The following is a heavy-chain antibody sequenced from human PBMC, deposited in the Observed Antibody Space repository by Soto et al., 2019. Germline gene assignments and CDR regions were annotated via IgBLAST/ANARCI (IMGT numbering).Heavy chain of an antibody. CDR3: ARHVGYSTDYYYYYYMDV. D-gene: IGHD6-13*01. J-gene: IGHJ6*03. V-gene: IGHV4-59*08. Sequence: SETLSLTCTVSGGSISSYYWSWIRQPPGKGLEWIGYIYYSGSTNYNPSLKSRVTISVDTSISTAYLQWSSLKASDTAMYYCARHVGYSTDYYYYYYMDVWGKGTTVTVSS. CDR1: GGSISSYY. CDR2: IYYSGST.